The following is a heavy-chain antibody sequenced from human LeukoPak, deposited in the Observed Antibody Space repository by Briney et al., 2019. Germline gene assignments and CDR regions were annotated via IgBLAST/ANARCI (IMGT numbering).Heavy chain of an antibody. CDR2: IYTSGST. V-gene: IGHV4-4*07. Sequence: SETLSLTCTVSGGSISSYYWSWIRQPAGKGLEWIGRIYTSGSTNYNPSLKSRVTMSVDTSKNQFSLKLSSVTAADTAAYYCARGSHYYDSSGYYFDYWGQGTLVTVSS. D-gene: IGHD3-22*01. CDR3: ARGSHYYDSSGYYFDY. CDR1: GGSISSYY. J-gene: IGHJ4*02.